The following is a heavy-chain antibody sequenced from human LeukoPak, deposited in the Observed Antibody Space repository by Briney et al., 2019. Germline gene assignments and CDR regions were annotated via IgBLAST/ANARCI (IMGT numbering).Heavy chain of an antibody. V-gene: IGHV3-9*01. CDR2: ISWNSGSI. D-gene: IGHD1-26*01. CDR1: GFTFDDYA. CDR3: AKDINRRSMVGATGNDY. Sequence: GGSLRLSCAASGFTFDDYAMHWVRQAPGKGLEWVSGISWNSGSIGYADSVKGRFTISRDNAKNSLYLQMNSLRAEDTALYYCAKDINRRSMVGATGNDYWGQGTLVTVSS. J-gene: IGHJ4*02.